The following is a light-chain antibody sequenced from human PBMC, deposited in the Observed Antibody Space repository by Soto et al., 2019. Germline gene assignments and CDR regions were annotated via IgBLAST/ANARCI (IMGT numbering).Light chain of an antibody. V-gene: IGLV1-47*01. Sequence: QSVLTQPPSASATPGQRVTISCSGSHSNIETKYVYWYQQLPGTAPKLLIYTNNQRSSGVPDRFSASKSGTSASLAISGLRSEDEADYYCSAWDDSLRGPVFGGGTKLTVL. J-gene: IGLJ2*01. CDR3: SAWDDSLRGPV. CDR1: HSNIETKY. CDR2: TNN.